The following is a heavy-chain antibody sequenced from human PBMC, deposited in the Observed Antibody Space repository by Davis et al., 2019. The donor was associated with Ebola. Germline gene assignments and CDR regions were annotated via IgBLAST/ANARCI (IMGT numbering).Heavy chain of an antibody. CDR2: IYRGGPT. Sequence: GGSLRLSCAASGLSVSSNHMSWVRRAPGKGLEWVSVIYRGGPTHYADFVKGRFTISRDNPKNTVYLQMNTLRAEDTAVYYCAREVGTKIRGVEYYFDYWGQGTLVTVSS. CDR1: GLSVSSNH. D-gene: IGHD3-10*01. CDR3: AREVGTKIRGVEYYFDY. V-gene: IGHV3-66*01. J-gene: IGHJ4*02.